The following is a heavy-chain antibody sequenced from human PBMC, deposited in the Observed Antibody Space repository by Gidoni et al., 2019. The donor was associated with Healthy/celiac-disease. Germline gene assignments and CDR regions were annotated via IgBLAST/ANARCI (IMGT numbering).Heavy chain of an antibody. D-gene: IGHD2-21*02. CDR3: ARASPAGCCVDCYSHGY. Sequence: VQLVQSGAEVKKPGASVKVSCKASGYNFSSYGISWVRQAPGHGREWMGWISAYNGNTNVAQKLQGRVTMTKGTSTSTAYMDLRSLRSVDTAVYYCARASPAGCCVDCYSHGYWGQGTLVTVSS. CDR1: GYNFSSYG. J-gene: IGHJ4*02. CDR2: ISAYNGNT. V-gene: IGHV1-18*01.